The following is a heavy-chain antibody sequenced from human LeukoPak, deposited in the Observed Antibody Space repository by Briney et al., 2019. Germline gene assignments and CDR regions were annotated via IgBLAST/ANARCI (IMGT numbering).Heavy chain of an antibody. Sequence: PPETLSLTCAVYGGSFSGYYWSWIRQPPGKGLEWIGEINHSGSTNYNPSLKSRVTISVDTSKNQFSLKLSSVTAADTAVYYCARYRHGSGSYYRAGFDYWGQGTLVTVSS. CDR1: GGSFSGYY. J-gene: IGHJ4*02. CDR2: INHSGST. D-gene: IGHD3-10*01. CDR3: ARYRHGSGSYYRAGFDY. V-gene: IGHV4-34*01.